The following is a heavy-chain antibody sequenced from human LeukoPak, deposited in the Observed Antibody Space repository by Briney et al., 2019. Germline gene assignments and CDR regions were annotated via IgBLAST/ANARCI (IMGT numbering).Heavy chain of an antibody. CDR2: INQGGSAI. V-gene: IGHV3-7*01. Sequence: GGSLRLSCAASEFTFSRHWMSWVRQAPGQGLEWVASINQGGSAIRYVDSVKGRFIISRDNAKNSLSLQMNSLRAEDTAMYYCAKIPRGGYMDVWGKGTTVTVSS. CDR3: AKIPRGGYMDV. D-gene: IGHD2-15*01. J-gene: IGHJ6*03. CDR1: EFTFSRHW.